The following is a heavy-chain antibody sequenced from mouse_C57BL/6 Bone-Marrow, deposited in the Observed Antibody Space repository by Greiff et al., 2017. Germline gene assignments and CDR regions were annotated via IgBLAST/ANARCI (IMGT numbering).Heavy chain of an antibody. CDR1: GYTFTSYW. J-gene: IGHJ3*01. V-gene: IGHV1-55*01. CDR3: ARSSWFAY. Sequence: QVQLQQPGAELVKPGASVKMSCKASGYTFTSYWITWVKQRPGQGLEWIGDIYPGSGSTNYNEKFKSKATLTVDKSSSTAYMQLSSLTSEDSAVYYCARSSWFAYWGQGTLVTVSA. CDR2: IYPGSGST.